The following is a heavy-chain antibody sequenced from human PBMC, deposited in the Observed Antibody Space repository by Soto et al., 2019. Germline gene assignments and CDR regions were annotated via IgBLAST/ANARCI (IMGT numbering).Heavy chain of an antibody. CDR2: IRSKAYGGTT. D-gene: IGHD6-13*01. V-gene: IGHV3-49*05. Sequence: EVQLVESGGGLVKPGRSLRLSCTASGFTFGDYAMSWFRQAPGKGLEWVGFIRSKAYGGTTEYAASVKGRFTISRDDSKSIAYLQMSSLKTEETAVYYCTRGARVVSSHIFDYWGQGTPVTVSS. CDR3: TRGARVVSSHIFDY. CDR1: GFTFGDYA. J-gene: IGHJ4*02.